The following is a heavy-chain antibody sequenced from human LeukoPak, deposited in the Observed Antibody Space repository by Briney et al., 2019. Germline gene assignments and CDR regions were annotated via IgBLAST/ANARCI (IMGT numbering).Heavy chain of an antibody. Sequence: PGGSLRLSCAASGFTVSSSYMSWVRQAPGKGLEWVSVMYSGGTTYYADSVKGRFTVSRDNSKNTLYLQMNSLRAEDTAVYYCARDLMTTVTTVGYWGQGTLVTVSS. D-gene: IGHD4-17*01. CDR1: GFTVSSSY. CDR2: MYSGGTT. CDR3: ARDLMTTVTTVGY. V-gene: IGHV3-66*01. J-gene: IGHJ4*02.